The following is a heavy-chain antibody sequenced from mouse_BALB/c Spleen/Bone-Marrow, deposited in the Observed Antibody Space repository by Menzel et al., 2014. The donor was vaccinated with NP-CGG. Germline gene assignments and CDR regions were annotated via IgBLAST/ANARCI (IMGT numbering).Heavy chain of an antibody. Sequence: EVKLVESGGGLVQPGGSLKLSCAASGFTFSSYGMSWVRQTPDKRLELVATINSNGGSTYYPDSVKSRFTTSRDNAKNTLYLQMSSLKSEDTAMYYCARHYYGARWGQGTLVTVSA. CDR3: ARHYYGAR. D-gene: IGHD1-2*01. CDR2: INSNGGST. CDR1: GFTFSSYG. V-gene: IGHV5-6-3*01. J-gene: IGHJ3*01.